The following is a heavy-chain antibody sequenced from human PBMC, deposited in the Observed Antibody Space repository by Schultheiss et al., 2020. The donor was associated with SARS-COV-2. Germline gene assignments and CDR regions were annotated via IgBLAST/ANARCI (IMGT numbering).Heavy chain of an antibody. CDR1: GGSISSYY. CDR2: IYTSGST. D-gene: IGHD3-3*01. CDR3: ARGRRAISKLAPNWFDP. Sequence: GSLRLSCTVSGGSISSYYWSWIRQPAGKGLEWIGRIYTSGSTNYNPSLKSRVTMSVDTSKNQFSLKLSSVTAADTAVYYCARGRRAISKLAPNWFDPWGQGTLVTVSS. V-gene: IGHV4-4*07. J-gene: IGHJ5*02.